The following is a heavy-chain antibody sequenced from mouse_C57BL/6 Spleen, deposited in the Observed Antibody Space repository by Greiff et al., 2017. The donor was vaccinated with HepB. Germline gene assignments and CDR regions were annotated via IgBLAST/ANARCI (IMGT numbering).Heavy chain of an antibody. Sequence: EVMLVESEGGLVQPGSSMKLSCTASGFTFSDYYMAWVRQVPEKGLEWVANINYDGSSTYYLDSLKSRFIISRDNAKNILYLQMSSLKSEDTATYYCAREDYGNLFDYWGQGTTLTVSS. CDR3: AREDYGNLFDY. CDR1: GFTFSDYY. D-gene: IGHD2-1*01. J-gene: IGHJ2*01. V-gene: IGHV5-16*01. CDR2: INYDGSST.